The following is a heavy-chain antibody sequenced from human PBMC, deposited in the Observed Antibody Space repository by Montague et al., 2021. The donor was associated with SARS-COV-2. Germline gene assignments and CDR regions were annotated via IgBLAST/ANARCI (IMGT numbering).Heavy chain of an antibody. Sequence: SETRSLTCAVYGGSFSVYYWSWIRQPPGEGLEWIGEINHSGSTNYNPSLKSRVTISVDTSKNQVSLKLSSVTAADTAVYYCARMRFFDWPPHYYMDVWGKGTTVTASS. CDR1: GGSFSVYY. V-gene: IGHV4-34*01. CDR2: INHSGST. J-gene: IGHJ6*03. D-gene: IGHD3-9*01. CDR3: ARMRFFDWPPHYYMDV.